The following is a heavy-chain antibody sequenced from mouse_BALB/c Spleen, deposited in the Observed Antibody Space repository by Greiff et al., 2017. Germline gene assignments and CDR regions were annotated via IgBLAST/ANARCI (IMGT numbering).Heavy chain of an antibody. Sequence: QVQLQQSGAELMKPGASVKISCKATGYTFSSYWIEWVKQRPGHGLEWIGEILPGSGSTNYNEKFKGKATFTADTSSNTAYMQLSSLTSEDSAVYYCARGLITTATWFAYWGQGTLVTVSA. V-gene: IGHV1-9*01. J-gene: IGHJ3*01. CDR1: GYTFSSYW. CDR3: ARGLITTATWFAY. D-gene: IGHD1-2*01. CDR2: ILPGSGST.